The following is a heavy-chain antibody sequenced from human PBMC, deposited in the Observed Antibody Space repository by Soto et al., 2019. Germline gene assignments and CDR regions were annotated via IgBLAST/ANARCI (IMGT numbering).Heavy chain of an antibody. CDR3: ARKGSSSSFLDYYYYGMDV. J-gene: IGHJ6*02. CDR1: GGSISSGDYY. D-gene: IGHD6-6*01. CDR2: IYYSGST. Sequence: SETLSLTCTVSGGSISSGDYYWSWIRQPPGKGLEWIGYIYYSGSTYYNPSLKSRVTISVDTSKNQFSLKLSSVTAADTAVYYCARKGSSSSFLDYYYYGMDVWGQGTTVTVSS. V-gene: IGHV4-30-4*01.